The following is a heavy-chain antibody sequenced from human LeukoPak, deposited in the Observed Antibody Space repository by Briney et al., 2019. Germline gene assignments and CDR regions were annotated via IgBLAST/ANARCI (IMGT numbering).Heavy chain of an antibody. Sequence: PSGTPSLTCAVSGGSISSSNWWSWVRQPPGKGLEWIGEIYHSGSTNYNPSLKSRVTISVDKSKNQFSLKLSSVTAADTAVYYCANYDSSAYRHDYWGQGTLVTVSS. CDR1: GGSISSSNW. CDR3: ANYDSSAYRHDY. D-gene: IGHD3-22*01. V-gene: IGHV4-4*02. CDR2: IYHSGST. J-gene: IGHJ4*02.